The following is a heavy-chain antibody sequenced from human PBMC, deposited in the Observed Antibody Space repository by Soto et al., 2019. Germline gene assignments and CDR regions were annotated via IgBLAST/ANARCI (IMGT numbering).Heavy chain of an antibody. D-gene: IGHD1-7*01. Sequence: EVQLVEYGGGLVQPGGSLRLSCAASGFTFSTYWMHWVRQPPGKGLVWVSRINNDGSNTAYADSVKGRFTISRDNAQSTLYLQMNSLRDEDTAVYYCARDPMIGTTDYGFEVWGQGTTVSVSS. J-gene: IGHJ6*02. CDR1: GFTFSTYW. CDR2: INNDGSNT. CDR3: ARDPMIGTTDYGFEV. V-gene: IGHV3-74*01.